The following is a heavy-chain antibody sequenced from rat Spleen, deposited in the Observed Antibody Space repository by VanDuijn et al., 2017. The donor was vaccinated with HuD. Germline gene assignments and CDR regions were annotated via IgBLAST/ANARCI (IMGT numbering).Heavy chain of an antibody. CDR1: GFTFSNYG. J-gene: IGHJ4*01. CDR3: ARLGYTTDYYPRRDYVMDA. V-gene: IGHV5S14*01. Sequence: EVQLVESGGGLVQPGRSLKLSCAASGFTFSNYGMAWVRQTPTKGLEWVASISTGGGNTYYRDSVKGRFTISRDNAKNTQYLQMDSLRSEDTATYYCARLGYTTDYYPRRDYVMDAWGQGASVTVSS. CDR2: ISTGGGNT. D-gene: IGHD1-6*01.